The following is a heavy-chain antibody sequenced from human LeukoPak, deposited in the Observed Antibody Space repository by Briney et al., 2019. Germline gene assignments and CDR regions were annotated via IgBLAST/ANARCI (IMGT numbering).Heavy chain of an antibody. Sequence: PSETLSLTCTVSGGSISSGDYYWSWIRQPPEQGLECIGNIYYSGSAYYNPSLKSRVTISVDTSKNQLSLKLSSVTAADTAVYYCARDSTDNWSDPWGQGTWSPSPQ. CDR3: ARDSTDNWSDP. CDR1: GGSISSGDYY. V-gene: IGHV4-30-4*01. J-gene: IGHJ5*02. CDR2: IYYSGSA.